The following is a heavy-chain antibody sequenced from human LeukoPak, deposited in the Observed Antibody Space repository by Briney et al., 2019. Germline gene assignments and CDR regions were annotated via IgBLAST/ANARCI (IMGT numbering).Heavy chain of an antibody. V-gene: IGHV3-74*01. CDR2: LNRDGTSS. J-gene: IGHJ4*02. CDR1: GFTFSHYW. Sequence: PGGSLRLSCAASGFTFSHYWMYWVRQAPGKGLEWVSRLNRDGTSSSYADAVKGRFTVSRDNAENTLNLEMNSLRAEDTVVYYCARDPYQMYYFDYWGQGTLVTVSS. CDR3: ARDPYQMYYFDY. D-gene: IGHD2-2*01.